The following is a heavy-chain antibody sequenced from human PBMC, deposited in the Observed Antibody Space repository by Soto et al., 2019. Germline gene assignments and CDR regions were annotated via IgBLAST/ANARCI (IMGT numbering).Heavy chain of an antibody. Sequence: QVHLVQSGAEVKKPGTSVKVSCKGSGYTFTTYGITWVRQAPGQGLEWMGWISAHNGNTNYAQKLQGRVTVTRDTSTSTAYMELRSLRSDDTAVYYCARGRYGDYWGQGALVTVSS. CDR2: ISAHNGNT. J-gene: IGHJ4*02. CDR1: GYTFTTYG. D-gene: IGHD1-1*01. CDR3: ARGRYGDY. V-gene: IGHV1-18*01.